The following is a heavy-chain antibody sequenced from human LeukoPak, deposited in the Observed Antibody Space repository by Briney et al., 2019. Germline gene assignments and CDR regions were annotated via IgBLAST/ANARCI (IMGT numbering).Heavy chain of an antibody. D-gene: IGHD3-10*01. J-gene: IGHJ4*02. Sequence: GGSLRLSCAASGFTFSSYAMNWVRQAPGKGLQWVSALSGSGGSTYYADSVKGRFTIFRDNSKNTMYLQMNSLRAEDTAVYYCAKGSMGRGPDYWGQGTLVTVSS. CDR1: GFTFSSYA. CDR2: LSGSGGST. CDR3: AKGSMGRGPDY. V-gene: IGHV3-23*01.